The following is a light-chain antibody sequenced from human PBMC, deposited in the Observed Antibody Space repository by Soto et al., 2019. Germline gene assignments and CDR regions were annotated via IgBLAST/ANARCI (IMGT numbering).Light chain of an antibody. CDR2: INSDGSH. Sequence: QSVLTQSPSASASLGASVKLTCTLSSGHSSYAIAWHQQQPEKGPRYLMKINSDGSHSKGDGIPDRFSGSSSGTERYLTISSLQSEDEADYYCQTWGSGIPGVFGGGTKVTVL. CDR3: QTWGSGIPGV. V-gene: IGLV4-69*01. J-gene: IGLJ3*02. CDR1: SGHSSYA.